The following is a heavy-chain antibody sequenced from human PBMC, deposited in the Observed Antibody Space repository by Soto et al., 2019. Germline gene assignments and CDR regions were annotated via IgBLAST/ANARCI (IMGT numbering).Heavy chain of an antibody. D-gene: IGHD2-8*01. CDR1: VFTFSTYS. Sequence: PWWSLRLSCSASVFTFSTYSINWFRQAPGKGLEWISYISDNSSVIYYADAVKGRFTISRDNAKNSLYLQMNSLRDEDTAVYYCARDRDAYCSKGICSGPYFDYWGQGTLVTVSS. V-gene: IGHV3-48*02. J-gene: IGHJ4*02. CDR3: ARDRDAYCSKGICSGPYFDY. CDR2: ISDNSSVI.